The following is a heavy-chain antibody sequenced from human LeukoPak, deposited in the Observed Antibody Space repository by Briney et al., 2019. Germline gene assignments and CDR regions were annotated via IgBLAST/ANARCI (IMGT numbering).Heavy chain of an antibody. Sequence: SQPLSLPCPVSGGSISSGGYYWSWIRQPPGKGLEWIGYIYHSGSTYYNPSLKSRVTISVDRSKNQFSLKLSSVIAADTAVYYCARTNGNYYFDYWGQGTLVTVSS. CDR1: GGSISSGGYY. D-gene: IGHD1-26*01. V-gene: IGHV4-30-2*01. CDR2: IYHSGST. CDR3: ARTNGNYYFDY. J-gene: IGHJ4*02.